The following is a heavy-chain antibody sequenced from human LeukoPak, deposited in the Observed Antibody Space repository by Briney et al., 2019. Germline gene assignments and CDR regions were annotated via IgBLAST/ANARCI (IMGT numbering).Heavy chain of an antibody. V-gene: IGHV3-53*01. J-gene: IGHJ3*02. Sequence: GGSLRLSCAASGFTVSSNYMSWVRQAPGKGLEWVSVIYSGGSTYYADPVKGRFTISRDNSKNTLYLQMNSLRAEDTAVYYCARGSGLAAFDIWGQGTMVTVSS. D-gene: IGHD3-3*01. CDR2: IYSGGST. CDR1: GFTVSSNY. CDR3: ARGSGLAAFDI.